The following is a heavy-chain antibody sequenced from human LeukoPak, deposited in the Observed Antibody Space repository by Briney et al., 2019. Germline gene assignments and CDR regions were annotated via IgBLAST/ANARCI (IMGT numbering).Heavy chain of an antibody. CDR3: ARGIAVRLRMTSYYMDV. CDR2: ISAYNGNT. V-gene: IGHV1-18*01. J-gene: IGHJ6*03. D-gene: IGHD6-6*01. CDR1: GYTFTSYG. Sequence: ASVKVSCKASGYTFTSYGISWVRQAPGQGLEWMGWISAYNGNTNFAQKLQGRVTMTTDTSTSTAYMELRSLRSDDTAVYYCARGIAVRLRMTSYYMDVWGKGTTDTVSS.